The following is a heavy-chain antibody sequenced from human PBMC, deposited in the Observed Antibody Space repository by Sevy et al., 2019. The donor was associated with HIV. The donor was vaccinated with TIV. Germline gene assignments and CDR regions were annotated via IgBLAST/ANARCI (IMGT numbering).Heavy chain of an antibody. CDR3: ARRWRELPETFDY. D-gene: IGHD1-26*01. J-gene: IGHJ4*02. Sequence: GESLKISCKTSGYNFHTYCIGWVRQMPGKGLEWMGIIYPDDSDTKYSPSFQGQVTISADKSISTAYLQWSSLKASDTAMYYCARRWRELPETFDYWGQGTLVTVSS. CDR1: GYNFHTYC. V-gene: IGHV5-51*01. CDR2: IYPDDSDT.